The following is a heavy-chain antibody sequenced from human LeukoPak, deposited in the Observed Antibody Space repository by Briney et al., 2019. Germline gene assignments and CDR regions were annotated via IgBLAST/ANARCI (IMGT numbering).Heavy chain of an antibody. J-gene: IGHJ4*02. V-gene: IGHV4-59*11. Sequence: HSETLSLTCTVSGGSISSHYWSWIRQPPGKGLEWIGYIYYSGSTNYNPSLKSRVTISVDTSKNQFSLKLSSVTAADTAVYYCARTYNWNYPFDYWGQGTLVTVSS. D-gene: IGHD1-7*01. CDR1: GGSISSHY. CDR3: ARTYNWNYPFDY. CDR2: IYYSGST.